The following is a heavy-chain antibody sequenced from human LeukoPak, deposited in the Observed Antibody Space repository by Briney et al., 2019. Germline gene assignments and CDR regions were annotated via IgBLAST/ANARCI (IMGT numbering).Heavy chain of an antibody. D-gene: IGHD6-13*01. J-gene: IGHJ4*02. CDR3: ARGRYVTTRGGAAAGFLDY. Sequence: PSETLSLTCAVSGGSFSGHYWNWIRQPPGKGLEWIGEINHGGSTNYNPSLKSRVTISVDTSQNQFSLRLSSVTSADTAVYYCARGRYVTTRGGAAAGFLDYWGQGTLVTVST. V-gene: IGHV4-34*01. CDR1: GGSFSGHY. CDR2: INHGGST.